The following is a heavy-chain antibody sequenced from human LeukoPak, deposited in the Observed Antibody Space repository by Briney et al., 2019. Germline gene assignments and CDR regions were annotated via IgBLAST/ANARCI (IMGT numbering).Heavy chain of an antibody. V-gene: IGHV4-34*01. Sequence: PSETLSLTCAVYGGSFSGYYWSWIRQPPGKGLEWIGEINHSGSTNYNPSLKSRVTISVDTSKNQFSLKLSSVTAADTAVYYCARRGANIVVVPAAIGRYFQHWGQGTLVTVSS. CDR1: GGSFSGYY. J-gene: IGHJ1*01. CDR3: ARRGANIVVVPAAIGRYFQH. D-gene: IGHD2-2*01. CDR2: INHSGST.